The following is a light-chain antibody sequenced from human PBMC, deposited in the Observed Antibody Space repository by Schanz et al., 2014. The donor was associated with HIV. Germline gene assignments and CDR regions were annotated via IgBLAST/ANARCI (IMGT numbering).Light chain of an antibody. V-gene: IGKV3-20*01. J-gene: IGKJ3*01. Sequence: EIVLTQSPGTLSLSPGERATLSCRASQSVSSTYLAWYQQKPGQAPRLLIYGASTRATGIPDRFSASESGTDFSLTISRLEPEDFAVYYCQLYGDSPRFTFGPGTKVDIK. CDR1: QSVSSTY. CDR2: GAS. CDR3: QLYGDSPRFT.